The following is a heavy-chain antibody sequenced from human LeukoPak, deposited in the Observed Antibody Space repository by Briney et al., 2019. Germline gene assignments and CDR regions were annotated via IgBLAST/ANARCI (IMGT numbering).Heavy chain of an antibody. CDR2: VYYKGDT. D-gene: IGHD6-19*01. Sequence: SETLSLTCSVSGGSTTGYFWTWIRQPPGKGPEWIGYVYYKGDTSYSPSLDSRVSISMDTSNNQFSLGVTSVTAADTGVYYCASEGLALAGNFYYWGQGALVTVSS. V-gene: IGHV4-59*08. J-gene: IGHJ4*02. CDR3: ASEGLALAGNFYY. CDR1: GGSTTGYF.